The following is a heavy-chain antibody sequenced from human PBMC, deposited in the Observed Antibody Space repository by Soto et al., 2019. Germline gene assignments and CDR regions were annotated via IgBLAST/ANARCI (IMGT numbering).Heavy chain of an antibody. CDR1: GYTFTSYG. D-gene: IGHD3-22*01. V-gene: IGHV1-18*01. Sequence: GASVKVSCKASGYTFTSYGISWVRQAPGQGLEWMGWISAYNGNTNYAQKLQGRVTMTTDTSTSTAYMELRSLRSDDTAVYYCARSYDSSGYFHFDYWGQGTLVTVSS. CDR2: ISAYNGNT. J-gene: IGHJ4*02. CDR3: ARSYDSSGYFHFDY.